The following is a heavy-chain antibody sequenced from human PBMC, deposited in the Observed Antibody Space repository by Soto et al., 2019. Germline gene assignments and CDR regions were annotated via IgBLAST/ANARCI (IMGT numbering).Heavy chain of an antibody. D-gene: IGHD2-2*01. V-gene: IGHV1-8*01. CDR1: GYTFTSYD. J-gene: IGHJ4*02. CDR2: MNPNSGNT. Sequence: QVQLVQSGAEVKKPGASVKVSCKASGYTFTSYDINWVRQATGQGLEWMGWMNPNSGNTGYAQKFQGRVTMTMNTSISTAYMELSSLRSEDTAVYYCARDCSSTSCYHRRFDYWGQGTLVTVSS. CDR3: ARDCSSTSCYHRRFDY.